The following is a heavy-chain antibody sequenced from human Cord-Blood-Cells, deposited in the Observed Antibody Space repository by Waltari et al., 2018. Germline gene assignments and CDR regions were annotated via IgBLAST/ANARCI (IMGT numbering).Heavy chain of an antibody. Sequence: QVHRVQSGAAVTNLGAPVRVPSRPPGSPFIGYYMHWVRQAPGQGLEWMGWINPNSGGTNYAQKFQGRVTMTRDTSISTAYMELSRLRSDDTAVYYCARYGFDPWGQGTLVTVSS. CDR1: GSPFIGYY. V-gene: IGHV1-2*02. CDR2: INPNSGGT. CDR3: ARYGFDP. J-gene: IGHJ5*02.